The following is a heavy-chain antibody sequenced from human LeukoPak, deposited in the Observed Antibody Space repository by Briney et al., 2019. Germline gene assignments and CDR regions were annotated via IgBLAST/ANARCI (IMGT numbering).Heavy chain of an antibody. CDR1: GFTFSSYG. J-gene: IGHJ4*02. D-gene: IGHD3-22*01. V-gene: IGHV3-30*02. CDR2: IWYDGSNK. Sequence: GGSLRLSCAASGFTFSSYGMHWVRQAPGKGLEWVAVIWYDGSNKYYADSVKGRFTISRDNSKNTLYLQMNSLRAEDTAVYYCAKGYYDSNGYYYYFDYWGQGTLVTVSS. CDR3: AKGYYDSNGYYYYFDY.